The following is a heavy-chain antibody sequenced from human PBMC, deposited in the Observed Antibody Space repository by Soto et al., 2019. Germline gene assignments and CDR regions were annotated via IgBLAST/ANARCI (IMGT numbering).Heavy chain of an antibody. Sequence: QVQLQESGPGLVKPSETLSLTCTVSGGSISSYYWSWIRQPPGKGLEWIGYIYYSGSTNYNPSLKSRVTISVDTSKNQFPLKLSSVTAADTAVYYCARVRGGRNFDYWGQGTLITVSS. CDR1: GGSISSYY. CDR3: ARVRGGRNFDY. J-gene: IGHJ4*02. D-gene: IGHD3-16*01. CDR2: IYYSGST. V-gene: IGHV4-59*01.